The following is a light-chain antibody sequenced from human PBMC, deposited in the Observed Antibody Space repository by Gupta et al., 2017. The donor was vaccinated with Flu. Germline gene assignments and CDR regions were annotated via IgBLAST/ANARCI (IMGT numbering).Light chain of an antibody. CDR3: YSAADNNYV. CDR2: KDS. V-gene: IGLV3-27*01. CDR1: VLAKKY. J-gene: IGLJ1*01. Sequence: SYELTPPSSVSVSPGQTARITCSGDVLAKKYARWFQQKPGQAPVLVIYKDSERPSGIPERVSGSSSGTTVTLTISGAQVEDEADYYCYSAADNNYVFGTGTKVTVL.